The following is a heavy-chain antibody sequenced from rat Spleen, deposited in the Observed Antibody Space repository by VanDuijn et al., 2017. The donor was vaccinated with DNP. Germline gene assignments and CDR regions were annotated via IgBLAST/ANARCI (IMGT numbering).Heavy chain of an antibody. Sequence: EVQLVESGGGVVQSGRSLKVSCAASGFTFSDYNMAWVRQAPKKGLEWVATITYDGSKTYYRDSVKGRFTISRDNAKDTLYLQMDSMRSEDTATYYCATFEGRDAWGQGTSVTVSS. CDR2: ITYDGSKT. CDR1: GFTFSDYN. J-gene: IGHJ4*01. D-gene: IGHD1-11*01. CDR3: ATFEGRDA. V-gene: IGHV5S10*01.